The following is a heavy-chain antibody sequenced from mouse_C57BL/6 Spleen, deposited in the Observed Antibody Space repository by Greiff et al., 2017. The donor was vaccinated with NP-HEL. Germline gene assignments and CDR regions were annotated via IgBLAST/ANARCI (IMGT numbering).Heavy chain of an antibody. CDR1: GYAFSSYW. V-gene: IGHV1-80*01. D-gene: IGHD1-1*01. CDR2: IYPGDGDT. Sequence: VQLHQSGAELVKPGASVKISCKASGYAFSSYWMNWVKQRPGKGLEWIGQIYPGDGDTNYNGKFKGKATLTADKSSSTAYMQLSSLTSEDSAVYFCARTPSYYGSSYYFDYWGQGTTLTVSS. J-gene: IGHJ2*01. CDR3: ARTPSYYGSSYYFDY.